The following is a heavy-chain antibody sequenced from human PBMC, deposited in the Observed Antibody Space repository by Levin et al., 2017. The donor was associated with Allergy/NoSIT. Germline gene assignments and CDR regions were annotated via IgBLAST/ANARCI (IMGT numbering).Heavy chain of an antibody. D-gene: IGHD5-12*01. V-gene: IGHV3-7*01. CDR1: GFTFSSYW. J-gene: IGHJ4*02. CDR3: ARAGYSGYDPEGY. CDR2: IKQDGSEK. Sequence: GESLKISCAASGFTFSSYWMSWVRQAPGKGLEWVANIKQDGSEKYYVDSVKGRFTISRDNAKNSLYLQMNSLRAEDTAVYYCARAGYSGYDPEGYWGQGTLVTVSS.